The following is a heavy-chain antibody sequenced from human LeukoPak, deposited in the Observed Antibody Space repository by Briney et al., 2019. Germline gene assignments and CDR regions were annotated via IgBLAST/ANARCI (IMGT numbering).Heavy chain of an antibody. CDR2: IYTSGST. Sequence: TXSLXCTVSGGSXSSXYWSWIRQPAGXGLEWXGRIYTSGSTNYNPSLKSRVTISVDTSKNQFSLKLSSVTAADTAVYYCARDSVLAALPTSDAFDIWGQGTMVTVSS. D-gene: IGHD3-3*02. V-gene: IGHV4-4*07. CDR3: ARDSVLAALPTSDAFDI. J-gene: IGHJ3*02. CDR1: GGSXSSXY.